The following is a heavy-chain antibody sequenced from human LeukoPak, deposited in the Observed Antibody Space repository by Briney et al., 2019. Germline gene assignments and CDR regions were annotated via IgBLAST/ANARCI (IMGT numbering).Heavy chain of an antibody. D-gene: IGHD6-13*01. CDR2: INWNGGST. V-gene: IGHV3-20*04. J-gene: IGHJ4*02. CDR1: GFTFSSYE. Sequence: PGGSLRLSCAASGFTFSSYEMNWVRQAPGKGLEWVSGINWNGGSTGYADSVKGRFTISRDNAKNSLYLQMNSLRAEDTALYYCARAGYSSSWYVYYWGQGTLVTVSS. CDR3: ARAGYSSSWYVYY.